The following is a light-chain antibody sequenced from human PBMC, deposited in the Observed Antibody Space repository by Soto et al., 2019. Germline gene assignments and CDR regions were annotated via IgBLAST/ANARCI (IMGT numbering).Light chain of an antibody. V-gene: IGKV1-27*01. CDR3: QNYNSAPFT. CDR1: QGISSY. CDR2: AAS. Sequence: IQMTQSPSSLSASVGDRVTITCRASQGISSYLAWYQQKPGKVPKLLIYAASTLQSGVPSRFSGSGSGTDFTLTISSLQPEDVATYSCQNYNSAPFTFGGGTKVDIK. J-gene: IGKJ4*01.